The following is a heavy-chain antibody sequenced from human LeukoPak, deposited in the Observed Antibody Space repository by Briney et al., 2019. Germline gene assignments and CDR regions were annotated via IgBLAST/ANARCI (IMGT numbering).Heavy chain of an antibody. D-gene: IGHD3-16*02. J-gene: IGHJ5*02. CDR1: GFTFRNYA. CDR3: VREDFAYVSETYRYWFDP. V-gene: IGHV3-23*01. CDR2: VNTNGGST. Sequence: GGSLRLSCAASGFTFRNYAMNWVRQAPGKGLGWVSTVNTNGGSTYYAASVKGRFTVSRDNSANTLSLQKNSLTVADTAIYYCVREDFAYVSETYRYWFDPWGQGTLVTVSS.